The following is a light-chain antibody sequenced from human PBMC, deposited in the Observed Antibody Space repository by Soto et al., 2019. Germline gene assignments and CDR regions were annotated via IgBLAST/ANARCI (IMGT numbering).Light chain of an antibody. V-gene: IGKV3-20*01. CDR3: QQYVTSSPRT. CDR1: HTISSSY. J-gene: IGKJ1*01. Sequence: IVLTQSPGTLALPPGERAPLSCSAIHTISSSYFAWYQQQPGQAPRLLMYGISRRATGIPDRFSSSGSGTDFTLTITRLEHEDFAVYYCQQYVTSSPRTFGQGTKVDIK. CDR2: GIS.